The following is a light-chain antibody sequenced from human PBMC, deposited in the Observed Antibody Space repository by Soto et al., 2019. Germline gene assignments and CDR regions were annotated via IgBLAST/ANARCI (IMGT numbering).Light chain of an antibody. CDR2: DVS. V-gene: IGLV2-11*01. CDR1: STDYGGYKY. Sequence: QSALTQPRSVSGSPGQSVSISCAGTSTDYGGYKYVSWYQQHPGKAPKLMIFDVSERPSGVPDRFSGSKSGSTASLSIAGLQPEDEADYYCCSYAGGWVFGGGIKLTVL. J-gene: IGLJ3*02. CDR3: CSYAGGWV.